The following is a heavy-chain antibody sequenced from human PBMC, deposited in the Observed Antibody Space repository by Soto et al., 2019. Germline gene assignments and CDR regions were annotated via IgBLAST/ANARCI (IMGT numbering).Heavy chain of an antibody. V-gene: IGHV3-21*01. Sequence: EVQLVESGGGLVTPGGSLRLSCAAYGFTFSSYSMNWVRQAPGKGLEWVSSISTSSIYIYYADSVKGRFTISRDDAKNSLYLQMNGLRAEDTAVYYCANHEAADTFSDYYGMNVWGQGTTVIVSS. CDR2: ISTSSIYI. D-gene: IGHD6-13*01. CDR1: GFTFSSYS. J-gene: IGHJ6*02. CDR3: ANHEAADTFSDYYGMNV.